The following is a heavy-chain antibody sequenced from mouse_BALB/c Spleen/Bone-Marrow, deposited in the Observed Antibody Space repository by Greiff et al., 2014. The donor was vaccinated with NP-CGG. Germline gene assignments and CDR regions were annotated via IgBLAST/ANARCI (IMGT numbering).Heavy chain of an antibody. J-gene: IGHJ4*01. V-gene: IGHV2-5*01. CDR3: AKNLRGNYVRAMDY. CDR1: GFSLTSYG. D-gene: IGHD2-1*01. Sequence: VQGVESGPGLVRPSQSLSITCTVSGFSLTSYGVHWVRQSPGKGLEWLGVIWRGGSTDYNAAFMSRLSITKDNSKSQVFFKMNSLQADDTAIYYCAKNLRGNYVRAMDYWGQGTSVTVSS. CDR2: IWRGGST.